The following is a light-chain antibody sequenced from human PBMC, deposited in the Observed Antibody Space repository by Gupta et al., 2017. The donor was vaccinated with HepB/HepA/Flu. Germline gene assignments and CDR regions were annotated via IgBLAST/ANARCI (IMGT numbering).Light chain of an antibody. V-gene: IGKV2-28*01. J-gene: IGKJ2*01. CDR2: LGS. CDR3: MQALQTPLYT. Sequence: DLVMTQPPLSLPVTPGEPASISCRSSKSLLHSNGYNYLDWYLQKPGQPPQLLIYLGSNRASGVPDRFSGSGSGTDFTLKISRVEAEDVGVYYCMQALQTPLYTFGQGTKLEIK. CDR1: KSLLHSNGYNY.